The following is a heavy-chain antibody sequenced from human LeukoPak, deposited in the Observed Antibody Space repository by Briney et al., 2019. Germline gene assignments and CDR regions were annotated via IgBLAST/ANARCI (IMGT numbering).Heavy chain of an antibody. V-gene: IGHV4-34*01. CDR3: ARELYDAFDI. D-gene: IGHD1-26*01. J-gene: IGHJ3*02. Sequence: NPSETLSLTCAVYGGSFSGYYWSWIRQPPGKGLEWIGEINHSGSTNYNPSLKSRVTISVDTSKNQFSLKLSSVTAADTAVYYCARELYDAFDIWGQGTMVTVSS. CDR2: INHSGST. CDR1: GGSFSGYY.